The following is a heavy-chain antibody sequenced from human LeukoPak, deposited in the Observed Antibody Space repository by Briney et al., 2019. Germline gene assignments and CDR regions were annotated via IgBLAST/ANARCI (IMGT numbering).Heavy chain of an antibody. CDR2: IIPILGTA. J-gene: IGHJ6*03. CDR3: ARVGRYSSGWYDYYYYYMDV. Sequence: SVKVSCKASGGTFSSYAISWVRQAPGQGLEWMGGIIPILGTANYAQKFQGRVTITADESTSTAYMELSSLRSEDTAVYYCARVGRYSSGWYDYYYYYMDVWGKGTTVTISS. D-gene: IGHD6-19*01. V-gene: IGHV1-69*01. CDR1: GGTFSSYA.